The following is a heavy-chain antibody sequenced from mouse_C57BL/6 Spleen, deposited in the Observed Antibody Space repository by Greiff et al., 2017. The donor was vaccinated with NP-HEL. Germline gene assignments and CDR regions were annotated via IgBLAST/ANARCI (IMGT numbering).Heavy chain of an antibody. D-gene: IGHD2-4*01. Sequence: VQLQQPGAELVKPGASVKLSCKASGYTFTSYWMQWVKQRPGQGLEWIGEIDPSDSYTNYNQKFKGKATLTVDTSSSTAYMQLSSLTSEDSAVYYCARRGITLDYWGQGTTLTVSS. CDR2: IDPSDSYT. CDR1: GYTFTSYW. J-gene: IGHJ2*01. V-gene: IGHV1-50*01. CDR3: ARRGITLDY.